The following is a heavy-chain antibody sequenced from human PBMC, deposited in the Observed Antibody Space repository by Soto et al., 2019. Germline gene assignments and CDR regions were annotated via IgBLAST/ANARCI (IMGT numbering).Heavy chain of an antibody. CDR3: ARYKGTESCSFWFEP. D-gene: IGHD6-6*01. CDR2: IYYNGIT. J-gene: IGHJ5*02. V-gene: IGHV4-59*01. Sequence: QPPGKGLEWIGYIYYNGITNYNPSLKERVTISLDTPKNQFSLKLTSVTAADTAVDYCARYKGTESCSFWFEPRGKGTMVTFSA.